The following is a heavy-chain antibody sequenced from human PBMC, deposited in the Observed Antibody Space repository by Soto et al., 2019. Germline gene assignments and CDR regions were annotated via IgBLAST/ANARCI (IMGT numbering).Heavy chain of an antibody. CDR1: GGSISSSNW. CDR3: ARTGSRDVLRYFDWVPPYYYYGMDV. Sequence: KSSETLSLTCAVSGGSISSSNWWSWVRQPPGKGLEWIGEIYHSGSTNYNPSLKSRVTISVDKSKNQFSLKLSSVTAADTAVYYCARTGSRDVLRYFDWVPPYYYYGMDVWGQGTTVTVSS. CDR2: IYHSGST. V-gene: IGHV4-4*02. D-gene: IGHD3-9*01. J-gene: IGHJ6*02.